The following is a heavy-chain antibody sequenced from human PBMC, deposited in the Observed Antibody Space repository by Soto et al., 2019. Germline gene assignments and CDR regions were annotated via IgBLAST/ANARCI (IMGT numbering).Heavy chain of an antibody. Sequence: SVKVSCKASGGTFSSYAISWVRQAPGQGLEWMGGIIPIFGTANYAQKFRGRVTITADESTSTAYMELSSLRSEDTAVYYCARVRNSGTARPTFDYWGQGTLVTVSS. D-gene: IGHD6-6*01. V-gene: IGHV1-69*13. J-gene: IGHJ4*02. CDR3: ARVRNSGTARPTFDY. CDR1: GGTFSSYA. CDR2: IIPIFGTA.